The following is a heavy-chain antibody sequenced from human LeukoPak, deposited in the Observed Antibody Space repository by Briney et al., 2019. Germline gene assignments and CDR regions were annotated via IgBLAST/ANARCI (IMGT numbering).Heavy chain of an antibody. CDR3: ARPLWSSGWLEFRADAFDI. CDR2: IYPGDSDT. CDR1: GYSFTSYW. J-gene: IGHJ3*02. Sequence: TGESLKISCKGSGYSFTSYWIGWVRQMPGKGLEWMGIIYPGDSDTRYSPSFQGQVTISADKSISTAYLQWSSLKASDTAMYYCARPLWSSGWLEFRADAFDIWGQGTMVTVSS. D-gene: IGHD6-19*01. V-gene: IGHV5-51*01.